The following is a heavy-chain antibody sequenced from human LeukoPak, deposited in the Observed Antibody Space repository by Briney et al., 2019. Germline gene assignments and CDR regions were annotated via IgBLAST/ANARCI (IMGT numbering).Heavy chain of an antibody. CDR3: AKNLYSSGWDLYYFDY. V-gene: IGHV3-21*04. Sequence: GGSLRLSCAASGFTFSSYSMNWVRQAPGKGLEWVSSISSSSSYIYYADSVKGRFTISRDNAKNSLYLQMNSLRAEDTAIYYCAKNLYSSGWDLYYFDYWGQGTLVTVSS. D-gene: IGHD6-19*01. CDR2: ISSSSSYI. CDR1: GFTFSSYS. J-gene: IGHJ4*02.